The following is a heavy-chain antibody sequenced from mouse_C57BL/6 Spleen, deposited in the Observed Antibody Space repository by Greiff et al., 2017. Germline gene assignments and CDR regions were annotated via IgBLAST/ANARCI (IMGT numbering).Heavy chain of an antibody. CDR2: IWRGGST. Sequence: QVQLKQSGPGLVQPSPSLSITCTVSGFSLTSYGVHWVRQSPGKGLEWLGVIWRGGSTDYNAAFMSRLSITKDNSKSQVFFKMNSLQADDTAIYYCAKGDYYGSSYGAMDYWGEGTSVTVSS. D-gene: IGHD1-1*01. V-gene: IGHV2-5*01. CDR3: AKGDYYGSSYGAMDY. CDR1: GFSLTSYG. J-gene: IGHJ4*01.